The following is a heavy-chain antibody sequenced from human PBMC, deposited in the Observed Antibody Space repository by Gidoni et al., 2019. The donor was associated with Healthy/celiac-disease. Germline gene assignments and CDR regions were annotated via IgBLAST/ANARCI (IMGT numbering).Heavy chain of an antibody. D-gene: IGHD3-22*01. J-gene: IGHJ3*02. CDR3: ARRGYDSSGYYPSVYAFDI. V-gene: IGHV4-59*12. Sequence: STNYNLTLKGRVTISVDTSKSQFSLKLSSVTAADTAVYYCARRGYDSSGYYPSVYAFDIWGQGTMVTVSS. CDR2: ST.